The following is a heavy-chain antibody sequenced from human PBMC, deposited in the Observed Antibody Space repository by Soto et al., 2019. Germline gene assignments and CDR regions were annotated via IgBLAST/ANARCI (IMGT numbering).Heavy chain of an antibody. CDR3: ARDLSGFCTNGVCAPVFS. J-gene: IGHJ4*02. V-gene: IGHV3-33*01. Sequence: QVQLVESGGGVVQPGRSLRLSCAASGFTFSSYGMHWARQAPGKGLEWVAVIWYDGSNEHYADSVKGRFTISRDNSKNTLYLQINNLRAEDTAVYYCARDLSGFCTNGVCAPVFSGGQGTLVTVSS. CDR2: IWYDGSNE. CDR1: GFTFSSYG. D-gene: IGHD2-8*01.